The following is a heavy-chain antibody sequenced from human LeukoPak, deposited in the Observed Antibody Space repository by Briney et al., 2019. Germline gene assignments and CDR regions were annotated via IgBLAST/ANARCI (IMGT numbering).Heavy chain of an antibody. CDR1: GYTFNSYG. V-gene: IGHV1-18*01. Sequence: ASVKVSCKASGYTFNSYGISWVRQAPGQGLEWMGWISAYNGNTNYAQKLQGRVTMTTDTSTSTAYMELRSLRSDDTAVYYCARDGIMITFGGVIASIPYDAFDIWGQGTMVTVSS. CDR2: ISAYNGNT. J-gene: IGHJ3*02. D-gene: IGHD3-16*02. CDR3: ARDGIMITFGGVIASIPYDAFDI.